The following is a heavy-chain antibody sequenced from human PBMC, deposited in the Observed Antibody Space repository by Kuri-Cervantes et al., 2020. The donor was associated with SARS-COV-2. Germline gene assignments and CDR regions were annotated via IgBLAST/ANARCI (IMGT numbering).Heavy chain of an antibody. CDR3: ARVHYYYYASGSLFDS. D-gene: IGHD3-10*01. Sequence: ASVKVSCKASGYTFTGYYMHWVRQAPGQGLERMGWINPNSGGTEYAQKFQGRLTMTRDTSITTAYLELRNLRSDDTALYFCARVHYYYYASGSLFDSWGQGTLVTVSS. CDR2: INPNSGGT. J-gene: IGHJ4*02. CDR1: GYTFTGYY. V-gene: IGHV1-2*02.